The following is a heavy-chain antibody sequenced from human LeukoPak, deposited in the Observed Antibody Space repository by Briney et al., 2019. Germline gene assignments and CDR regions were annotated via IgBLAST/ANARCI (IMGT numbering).Heavy chain of an antibody. CDR3: ARGYRGVSSGWYSY. J-gene: IGHJ4*02. CDR2: MNPNSGNT. D-gene: IGHD6-19*01. Sequence: ASVKVSCKASGYTFTSYDINWVRQATGQGFEWMGWMNPNSGNTGYAQKFQGRVTMIRNTSISTAYMELSSLRSEDTAVYYCARGYRGVSSGWYSYWGQGTLVTVSS. CDR1: GYTFTSYD. V-gene: IGHV1-8*01.